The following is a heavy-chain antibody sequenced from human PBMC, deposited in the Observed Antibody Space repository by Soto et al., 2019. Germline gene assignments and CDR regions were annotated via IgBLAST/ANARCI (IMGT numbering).Heavy chain of an antibody. D-gene: IGHD3-10*01. CDR1: GGSISSGDYY. V-gene: IGHV4-30-4*01. CDR3: ARIPMVRGIFWFDP. J-gene: IGHJ5*02. CDR2: IYYSGST. Sequence: SETLSLTCTVSGGSISSGDYYWSWIRQHPGKGLEWIGYIYYSGSTYYNPSLKSRVTISVDTSKNQFSLKLSSVTAADTAVYYCARIPMVRGIFWFDPWGQGTLVTVST.